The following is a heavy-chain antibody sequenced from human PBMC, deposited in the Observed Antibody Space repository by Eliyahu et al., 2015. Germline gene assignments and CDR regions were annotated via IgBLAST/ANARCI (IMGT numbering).Heavy chain of an antibody. V-gene: IGHV4-38-2*02. Sequence: QVQLQESGPGLVKPSETLSLXCAVSGYSISSGYYWGWIRQPPGKGLEWIGSIYHSGSTYYNPSLKSRVTISVDTSKNQFSLKLSSVTAADTAVYYCARDGAAAETGWFDPWGQGTLVTVSS. CDR3: ARDGAAAETGWFDP. D-gene: IGHD6-13*01. CDR1: GYSISSGYY. CDR2: IYHSGST. J-gene: IGHJ5*02.